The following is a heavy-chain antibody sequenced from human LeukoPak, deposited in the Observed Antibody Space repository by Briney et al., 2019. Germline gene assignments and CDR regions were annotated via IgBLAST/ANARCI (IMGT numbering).Heavy chain of an antibody. V-gene: IGHV4-61*02. D-gene: IGHD3-10*01. Sequence: PSQTLSLTCTVSGGSISSGSYYWSWIRQPAGKGLEWIGRIYTSGSTNYNPSLKSRVTISVDTSKNQFSLKLTSVTAADTAVYYCARDWDGSGSYYIDAFDIWGQGTMVTVSS. J-gene: IGHJ3*02. CDR3: ARDWDGSGSYYIDAFDI. CDR2: IYTSGST. CDR1: GGSISSGSYY.